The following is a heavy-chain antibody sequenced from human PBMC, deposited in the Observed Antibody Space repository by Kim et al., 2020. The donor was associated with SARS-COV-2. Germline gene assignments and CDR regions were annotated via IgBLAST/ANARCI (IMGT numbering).Heavy chain of an antibody. CDR1: GATFSSYA. J-gene: IGHJ6*02. CDR3: ARDPQLGYCSGGSCHQYYYGMDV. CDR2: IIPIFGTA. D-gene: IGHD2-15*01. Sequence: SVKVSCKASGATFSSYAISWVRQAPGQGLEWMGGIIPIFGTANYAQKFQGRVTITADESTSTAYMELSSLRSEDTAVYYCARDPQLGYCSGGSCHQYYYGMDVWGQGTTVTVSS. V-gene: IGHV1-69*13.